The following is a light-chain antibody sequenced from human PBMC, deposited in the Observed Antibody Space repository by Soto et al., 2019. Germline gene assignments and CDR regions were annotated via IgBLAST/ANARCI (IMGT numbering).Light chain of an antibody. CDR3: QQYHSWPLT. Sequence: TQSPSSLSSSPGERATLSCRASQSVRSNLAWYQQNPGQAPRLLIYGVSTRATAIPARFSGSGSGTEVTLTISSLKYEDCAVYYCQQYHSWPLTFGGGTKVDIK. J-gene: IGKJ4*01. CDR2: GVS. CDR1: QSVRSN. V-gene: IGKV3-15*01.